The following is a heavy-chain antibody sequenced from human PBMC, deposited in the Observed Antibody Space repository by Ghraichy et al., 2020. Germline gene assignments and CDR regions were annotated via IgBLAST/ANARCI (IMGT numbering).Heavy chain of an antibody. D-gene: IGHD6-13*01. J-gene: IGHJ6*03. Sequence: GGSLRLSCAASGFTFSSYIMNWVRQAPGKGLEWVSYISSSSSSTIYYADSVKVRFTISRDNAKNSLYLQMNSLRAEDTAVYYCARDPDSSSWPQGDYYYYYYMDVWGKGTTVTVSS. CDR2: ISSSSSSTI. V-gene: IGHV3-48*01. CDR1: GFTFSSYI. CDR3: ARDPDSSSWPQGDYYYYYYMDV.